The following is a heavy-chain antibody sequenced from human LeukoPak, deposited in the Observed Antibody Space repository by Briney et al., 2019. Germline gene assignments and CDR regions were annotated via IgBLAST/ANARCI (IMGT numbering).Heavy chain of an antibody. CDR3: ARVMGSSYDGDYVADY. J-gene: IGHJ4*02. D-gene: IGHD4-17*01. CDR2: IIPIFGTA. CDR1: GGTYSSYA. V-gene: IGHV1-69*13. Sequence: PWASVKVSCKASGGTYSSYAISWVRQAPGQGLEWMGGIIPIFGTANYAQKFQGRVTITADESTSTAYMELSSLRSEDTAVYYCARVMGSSYDGDYVADYWGQGTLVTVSS.